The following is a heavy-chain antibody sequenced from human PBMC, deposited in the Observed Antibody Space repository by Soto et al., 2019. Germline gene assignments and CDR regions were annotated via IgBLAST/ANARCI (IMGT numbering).Heavy chain of an antibody. J-gene: IGHJ5*01. V-gene: IGHV1-2*02. CDR1: GYTFTAYY. D-gene: IGHD3-10*01. Sequence: GASVKVSCKTSGYTFTAYYMHWLRQAPGHGLEWLGWTSPGTGGAKYSHKFQGRASMTRNTSITTAYMELTGLSTDDTAVYYCARSSGSYSKWFDSWGQGTLVTVSS. CDR2: TSPGTGGA. CDR3: ARSSGSYSKWFDS.